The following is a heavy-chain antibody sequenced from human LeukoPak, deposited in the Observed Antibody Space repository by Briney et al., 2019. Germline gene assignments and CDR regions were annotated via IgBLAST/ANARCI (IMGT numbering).Heavy chain of an antibody. CDR1: GFIFSGSA. D-gene: IGHD2-21*02. CDR3: TRGDYCGGDCYYFEY. Sequence: GGSLRLSCAASGFIFSGSAMHWVRQASGKGLEWVGRIRSKGNSYATAYAASVKGRFTISRDDSKNTAYLQMNSLKTEDTAVYYCTRGDYCGGDCYYFEYWGQGTLATVSS. CDR2: IRSKGNSYAT. V-gene: IGHV3-73*01. J-gene: IGHJ4*02.